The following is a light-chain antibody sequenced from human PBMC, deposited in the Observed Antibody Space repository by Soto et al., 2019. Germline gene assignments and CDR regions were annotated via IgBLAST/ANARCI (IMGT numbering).Light chain of an antibody. J-gene: IGLJ1*01. V-gene: IGLV2-14*01. CDR1: SSDVGGYNY. CDR3: SSYTSSSTYV. CDR2: DVS. Sequence: QSVLTQPASVSGSPGQSITISCTGTSSDVGGYNYVSWYQQHPGKAPKLMIYDVSSRPSGVSDRFSGSKSGNTASLTISGLQAEDEAAYYCSSYTSSSTYVFGTGTKLTVL.